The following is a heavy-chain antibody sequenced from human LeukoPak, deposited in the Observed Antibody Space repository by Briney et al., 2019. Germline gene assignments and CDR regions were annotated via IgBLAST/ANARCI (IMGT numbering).Heavy chain of an antibody. Sequence: SETLSLTCTVSGGSIRSGDYYWSWIRQPPGKGLEWIGYIYYSGSTYYNPSLKSRVTISVDTSKNQFSLKLRSVTAADTAVYFCARTDRDGDNNHFDFWGQGTLVTVSS. V-gene: IGHV4-30-4*01. CDR2: IYYSGST. J-gene: IGHJ4*02. CDR3: ARTDRDGDNNHFDF. D-gene: IGHD5-24*01. CDR1: GGSIRSGDYY.